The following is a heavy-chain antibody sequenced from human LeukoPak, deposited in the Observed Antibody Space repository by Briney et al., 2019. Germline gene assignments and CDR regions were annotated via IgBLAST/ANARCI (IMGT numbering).Heavy chain of an antibody. CDR3: ARAKYSSGCWHY. CDR1: GFTFSSYE. D-gene: IGHD6-19*01. V-gene: IGHV3-48*03. J-gene: IGHJ4*02. Sequence: PGGSLRLSCAAPGFTFSSYEMNWVRQAPGKGLEWVSYISSSGSTIYYADSVKGRFTISRDNAKNSLYLQMNSLRAEDTAVYYCARAKYSSGCWHYWGQGTLVTVSS. CDR2: ISSSGSTI.